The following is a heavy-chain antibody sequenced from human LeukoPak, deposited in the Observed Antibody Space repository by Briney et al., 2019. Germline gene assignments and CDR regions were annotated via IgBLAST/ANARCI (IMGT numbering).Heavy chain of an antibody. CDR3: ARGKVARIHYYDSSGYGY. J-gene: IGHJ4*02. D-gene: IGHD3-22*01. CDR2: TNHSGST. CDR1: GGSFSGYY. V-gene: IGHV4-34*01. Sequence: SETLSLTCAVYGGSFSGYYWSWIRQPPGKGLEWIGETNHSGSTNYNPSLKSRVTISVDTSKNQFSLKLSSVTAADTAVYYCARGKVARIHYYDSSGYGYWGQGTLVTVSS.